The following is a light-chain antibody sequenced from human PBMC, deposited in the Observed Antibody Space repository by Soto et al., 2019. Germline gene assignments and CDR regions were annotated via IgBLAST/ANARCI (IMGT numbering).Light chain of an antibody. V-gene: IGKV3-20*01. CDR2: GAS. CDR1: QSVTSNY. Sequence: EMVLTQSPGTLSLSPGERATLSCRASQSVTSNYLAWYQQKPGQAPRLLFFGASIRATGIPDRFSGSGSGTDSTLTIRRLEPEDFAVYHWQQYGSSPTTFGQGTKVEIK. J-gene: IGKJ1*01. CDR3: QQYGSSPTT.